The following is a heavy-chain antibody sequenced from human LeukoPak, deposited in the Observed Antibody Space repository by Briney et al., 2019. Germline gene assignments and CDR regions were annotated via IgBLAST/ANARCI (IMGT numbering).Heavy chain of an antibody. CDR3: ARDRHSGNYYLDF. V-gene: IGHV1-2*06. Sequence: ASVKVSCKTSGYTFTNYYIHWVRQAPGQGLEWMGRIDPNTGGTKSAKNFQGRVTMTRDTSISTAYMELNRLRSDDTAVYYCARDRHSGNYYLDFWGQGTLVTVSS. D-gene: IGHD1-26*01. CDR1: GYTFTNYY. J-gene: IGHJ4*02. CDR2: IDPNTGGT.